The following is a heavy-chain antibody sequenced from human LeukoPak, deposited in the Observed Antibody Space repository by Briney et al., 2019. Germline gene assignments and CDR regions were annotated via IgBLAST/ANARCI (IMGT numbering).Heavy chain of an antibody. CDR1: GFSFGAYA. Sequence: GGSLRLSCTASGFSFGAYAMSWFRQAPGKGLEWVAGIKQDGSETLYVDSVRGRFTISRDNAQNSLYLQMNSLRTEDTAVYYCAGGSGWLIHHWGQGTLVAVSS. V-gene: IGHV3-7*01. CDR3: AGGSGWLIHH. CDR2: IKQDGSET. J-gene: IGHJ1*01. D-gene: IGHD6-13*01.